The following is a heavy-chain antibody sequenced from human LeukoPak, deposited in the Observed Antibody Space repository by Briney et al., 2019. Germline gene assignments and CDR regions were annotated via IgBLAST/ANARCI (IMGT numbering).Heavy chain of an antibody. D-gene: IGHD5-18*01. CDR3: ARVYSYGSPYFDY. CDR2: ISGSGGST. V-gene: IGHV3-23*01. CDR1: GFTFSSYA. J-gene: IGHJ4*02. Sequence: GGSLRLSCAASGFTFSSYAMSWVRQAPGKGLEWVSAISGSGGSTYYADSVKGRFTISRDNAKNSLYLQMNSLRAEDTAVYYCARVYSYGSPYFDYWGQGTLVTVSS.